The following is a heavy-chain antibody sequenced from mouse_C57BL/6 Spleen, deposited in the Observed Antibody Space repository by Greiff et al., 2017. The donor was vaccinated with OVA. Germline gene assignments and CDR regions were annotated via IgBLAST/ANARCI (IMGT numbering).Heavy chain of an antibody. CDR2: IYPGSGNT. Sequence: QVQLQQSGPELVKPGASVKISCKASGYSFTSYYIHWVKQRPGQGLEWIGWIYPGSGNTKYNEKFKGKATLTADTSSSTAYMQLSSLTSEDSAVYYCARSRYYYGSSYVWYFDYWGQGTTLTVSS. CDR3: ARSRYYYGSSYVWYFDY. J-gene: IGHJ2*01. CDR1: GYSFTSYY. V-gene: IGHV1-66*01. D-gene: IGHD1-1*01.